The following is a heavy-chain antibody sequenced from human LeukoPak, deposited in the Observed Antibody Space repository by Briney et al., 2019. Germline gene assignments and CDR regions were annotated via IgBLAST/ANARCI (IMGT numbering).Heavy chain of an antibody. Sequence: SETLSLTCTASVGSISSSSYYWGWIRQPPGKGLEWIGSIYYSGSTYYNPSLKSRVTISVDTSKNQFSLKLSSVTAADTAVYYCARDRVGATVYFDYWGQGTLVTVSS. CDR3: ARDRVGATVYFDY. V-gene: IGHV4-39*07. D-gene: IGHD1-26*01. J-gene: IGHJ4*02. CDR2: IYYSGST. CDR1: VGSISSSSYY.